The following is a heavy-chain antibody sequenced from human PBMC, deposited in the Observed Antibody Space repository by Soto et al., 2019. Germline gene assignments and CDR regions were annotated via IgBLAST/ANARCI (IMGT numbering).Heavy chain of an antibody. D-gene: IGHD6-13*01. J-gene: IGHJ6*02. V-gene: IGHV3-53*01. CDR3: ARDIAAAGTKGYYYYGMDV. CDR1: GFTVSSNY. CDR2: IYSGGST. Sequence: GGSLRLSCAASGFTVSSNYMSWVRQAPGKGLEWVSVIYSGGSTYYADSVKGRFTISRDNSKNTLYLQMNSLRAEDTAVYYCARDIAAAGTKGYYYYGMDVWGQGTTVTVSS.